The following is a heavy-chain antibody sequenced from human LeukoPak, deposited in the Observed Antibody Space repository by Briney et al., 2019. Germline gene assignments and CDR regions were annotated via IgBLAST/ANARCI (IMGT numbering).Heavy chain of an antibody. CDR2: IYYSGST. J-gene: IGHJ4*02. CDR1: GGSISSYY. Sequence: SETLSLTCTVSGGSISSYYWSWIRRPPGKGLEWIGYIYYSGSTYYNPSLKSRVTISVDTSKNQFSLKLSSVTAADTAVYYCARSRLSITIFGVAPGYFDYWGQGTLVTVSS. D-gene: IGHD3-3*01. CDR3: ARSRLSITIFGVAPGYFDY. V-gene: IGHV4-59*08.